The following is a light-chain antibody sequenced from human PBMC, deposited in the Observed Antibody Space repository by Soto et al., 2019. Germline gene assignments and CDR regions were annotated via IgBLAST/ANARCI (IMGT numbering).Light chain of an antibody. Sequence: SYELSQPLSVSVTLGQTARITCGGSDIGSKNVHWYQQKPGQAPLLVIYRDDNRPSGIPERFSGSNSGNTATLTISRAQAGDEADYYCQVWDSSTTSGVFGTGTKLTVL. J-gene: IGLJ1*01. V-gene: IGLV3-9*01. CDR1: DIGSKN. CDR2: RDD. CDR3: QVWDSSTTSGV.